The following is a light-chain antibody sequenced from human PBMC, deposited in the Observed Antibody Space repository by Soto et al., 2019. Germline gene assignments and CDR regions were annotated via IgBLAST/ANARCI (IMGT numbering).Light chain of an antibody. Sequence: DIQMTQSPSSLSASVGDRVTITCRASQSINSYLNWYQQKTGQAPKLLIYTASSLQSGVPSRFSGSGSGTDFTLTISSLQPEDFATYYCQHYNSYSEAFGQGTKV. CDR3: QHYNSYSEA. CDR2: TAS. V-gene: IGKV1-39*01. J-gene: IGKJ1*01. CDR1: QSINSY.